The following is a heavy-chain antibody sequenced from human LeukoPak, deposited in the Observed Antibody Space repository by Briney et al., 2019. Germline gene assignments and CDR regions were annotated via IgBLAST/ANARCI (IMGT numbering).Heavy chain of an antibody. CDR1: GGSIRNYY. CDR2: ISYSGST. D-gene: IGHD5-24*01. V-gene: IGHV4-59*08. J-gene: IGHJ4*02. Sequence: SETLSLTCTVSGGSIRNYYWSWIRQPPGKGLEWIGHISYSGSTNSNPSLRSRVTISVDTSTNQFSLKLSSVTATDMAVYSCARRASRENYFDYWGQGILVTVSS. CDR3: ARRASRENYFDY.